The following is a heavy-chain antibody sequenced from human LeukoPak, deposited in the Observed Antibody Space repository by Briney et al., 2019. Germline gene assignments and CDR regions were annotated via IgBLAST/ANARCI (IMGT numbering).Heavy chain of an antibody. Sequence: NPGGSLRLSCAASGFTFSSYSMNWVRQAPGKGLEWVSSISSSSSYIYYADSVKGRFTISRDKAKNSLYLQMNSLRAEDTAVYYCARDFGDDFWSGQMDVWGKGTTVTVSS. D-gene: IGHD3-3*01. J-gene: IGHJ6*04. CDR2: ISSSSSYI. V-gene: IGHV3-21*01. CDR1: GFTFSSYS. CDR3: ARDFGDDFWSGQMDV.